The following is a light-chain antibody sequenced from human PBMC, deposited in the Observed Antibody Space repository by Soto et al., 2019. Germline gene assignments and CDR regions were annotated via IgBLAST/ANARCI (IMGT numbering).Light chain of an antibody. CDR1: QSASSSD. V-gene: IGKV3-20*01. CDR3: QQYGSSRWT. Sequence: EIVLTQSPGTLSLSPGERATLSCRASQSASSSDLAWYQQKPGQAPRLLIYGASSRATGIPDRFSGSGSGKDLPLTISRLEPEDFAVYYCQQYGSSRWTFGQGTKVDIK. CDR2: GAS. J-gene: IGKJ1*01.